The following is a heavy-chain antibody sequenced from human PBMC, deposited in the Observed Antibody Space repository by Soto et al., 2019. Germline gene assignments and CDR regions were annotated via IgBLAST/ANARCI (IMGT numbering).Heavy chain of an antibody. CDR2: IYYSGNT. CDR3: ARTGRGDYGYSYFDY. CDR1: GGSISSSSFY. Sequence: SETLSLTCTVSGGSISSSSFYWGWIRQPPGKGLEWIGTIYYSGNTYYNPSLKSRVTISVDTSKNQFSLKLSSVTAADTAVYYCARTGRGDYGYSYFDYWGQGALVTVSS. V-gene: IGHV4-39*01. D-gene: IGHD5-18*01. J-gene: IGHJ4*02.